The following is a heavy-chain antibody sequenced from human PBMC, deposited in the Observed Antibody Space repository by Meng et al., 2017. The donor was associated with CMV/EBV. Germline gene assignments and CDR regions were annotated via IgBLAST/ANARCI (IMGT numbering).Heavy chain of an antibody. V-gene: IGHV4-38-2*02. CDR1: GYSISSGYY. CDR3: ARVSSGGVGAAAMWFDP. J-gene: IGHJ5*02. CDR2: IYHSGST. Sequence: SETLSLTCTVSGYSISSGYYWGWIRQPPGKGLEWIGSIYHSGSTYYNPSLKSRVTISVDTSKNQFSLKLSSVTAADTAVYYCARVSSGGVGAAAMWFDPWGQGTLVTV. D-gene: IGHD6-13*01.